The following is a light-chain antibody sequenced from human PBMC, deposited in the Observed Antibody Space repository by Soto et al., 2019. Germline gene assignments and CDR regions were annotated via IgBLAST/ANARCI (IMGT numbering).Light chain of an antibody. J-gene: IGKJ2*01. CDR1: QSVFYISNNKNY. V-gene: IGKV4-1*01. Sequence: DIVMTQSPDSLVVSLGEAATINCKSSQSVFYISNNKNYLAWYQQKPGQPPKLLIYWASTRESGVPDRFSGSGSGTDFTLTISSLQAEDVAVYYCQQYYTTPYTFGQGTKLEIK. CDR2: WAS. CDR3: QQYYTTPYT.